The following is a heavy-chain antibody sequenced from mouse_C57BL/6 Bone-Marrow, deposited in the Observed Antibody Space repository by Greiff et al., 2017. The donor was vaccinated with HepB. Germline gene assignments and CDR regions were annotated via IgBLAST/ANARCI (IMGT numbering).Heavy chain of an antibody. CDR1: GFSLTSYG. J-gene: IGHJ4*01. D-gene: IGHD2-2*01. V-gene: IGHV2-2*01. CDR3: ARNLGGYDTFYYAMDY. CDR2: IWSGGST. Sequence: VQLQQSGPGLVQPSQSLSITCTVSGFSLTSYGVHWVRQSPGKGLEWLGVIWSGGSTDYNAAFISRLSISKDNSKSQVFFKMNSLQADDTAIYYCARNLGGYDTFYYAMDYWGQGTSVTVSS.